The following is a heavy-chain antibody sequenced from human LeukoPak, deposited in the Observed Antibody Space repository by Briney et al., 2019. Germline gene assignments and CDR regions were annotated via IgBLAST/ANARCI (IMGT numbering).Heavy chain of an antibody. Sequence: GASLRLSCAASGFTFSSSAMSWVRQAPGKGLEWVSVIYSGGSTYYADSVKGRFTISRDNSKNTLYMYMNSLRAEDAAVYYCVKAASGGWYDTNFDYWGQGTLVTVSS. CDR1: GFTFSSSA. CDR2: IYSGGST. D-gene: IGHD6-19*01. J-gene: IGHJ4*02. CDR3: VKAASGGWYDTNFDY. V-gene: IGHV3-23*03.